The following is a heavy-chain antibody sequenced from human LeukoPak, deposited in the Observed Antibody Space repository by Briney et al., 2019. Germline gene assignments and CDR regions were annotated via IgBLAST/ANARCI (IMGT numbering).Heavy chain of an antibody. Sequence: ASVKVSCKPSGYTFSSYGISWVRQAPGQGLEWMGWINVHNGNTKYTQKFQGRVTMTTDISTSTAYMELRSLRSDDTAVYYCARDAPRSGSIARFDYWGQGTLVTVSS. V-gene: IGHV1-18*01. D-gene: IGHD3-3*01. CDR3: ARDAPRSGSIARFDY. CDR1: GYTFSSYG. J-gene: IGHJ4*02. CDR2: INVHNGNT.